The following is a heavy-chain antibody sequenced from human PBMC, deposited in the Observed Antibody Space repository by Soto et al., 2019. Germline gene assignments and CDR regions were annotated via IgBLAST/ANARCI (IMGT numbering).Heavy chain of an antibody. D-gene: IGHD5-18*01. Sequence: ASVKVSCKASGYTFTGYYMHWVRQAPGQGLEWMGWINPNSGGTNYAQKFQGRVTMTRDTSISTAYMELSRLRSDDTAVYYCARRPLSGYSSMNWFDPWGQGTLVTVYS. J-gene: IGHJ5*02. CDR2: INPNSGGT. CDR1: GYTFTGYY. CDR3: ARRPLSGYSSMNWFDP. V-gene: IGHV1-2*02.